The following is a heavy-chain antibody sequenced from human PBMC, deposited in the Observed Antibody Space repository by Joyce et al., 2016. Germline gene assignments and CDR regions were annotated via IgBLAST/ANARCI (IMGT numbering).Heavy chain of an antibody. D-gene: IGHD4-11*01. J-gene: IGHJ3*01. V-gene: IGHV3-33*01. CDR3: ARDGSNSPTDPLDV. CDR2: IWYDGSND. Sequence: QEQLVEAGGKVVQPGGYLRLSCAASGFNFSTHGMHWVRQAPGKGLVWVSVIWYDGSNDDYADSVKGRFTISRDNSKNALYLEMSSLRAEDTAVYYCARDGSNSPTDPLDVWGQGTMVTVST. CDR1: GFNFSTHG.